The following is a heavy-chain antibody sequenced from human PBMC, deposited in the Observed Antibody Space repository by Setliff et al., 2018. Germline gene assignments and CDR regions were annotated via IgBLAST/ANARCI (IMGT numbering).Heavy chain of an antibody. Sequence: GGSLRLSCAASGFTFSSYSMNWVRQAPGKGLEWVSSISSSSSYIYYADSVKGRFTISRDNAKNSLYLQMNSLRAEDTAVYYCARLWFGELLPDVWGKGTTVTVSS. CDR1: GFTFSSYS. V-gene: IGHV3-21*04. CDR2: ISSSSSYI. CDR3: ARLWFGELLPDV. D-gene: IGHD3-10*01. J-gene: IGHJ6*04.